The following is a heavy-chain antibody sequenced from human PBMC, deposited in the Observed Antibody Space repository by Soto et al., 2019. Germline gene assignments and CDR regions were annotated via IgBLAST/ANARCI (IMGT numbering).Heavy chain of an antibody. CDR2: ISGSGGST. V-gene: IGHV3-23*01. Sequence: PGGSLRLSCAASGFTFSSYAMSWVRQAPGKGLEWVSAISGSGGSTYYADSVKGRFTISRDNSKNTLYLQMNSLRAEDTAVYYCAKAYYDFWSGYYDDVGYFDYWRQGTLVSVSS. D-gene: IGHD3-3*01. CDR1: GFTFSSYA. J-gene: IGHJ4*02. CDR3: AKAYYDFWSGYYDDVGYFDY.